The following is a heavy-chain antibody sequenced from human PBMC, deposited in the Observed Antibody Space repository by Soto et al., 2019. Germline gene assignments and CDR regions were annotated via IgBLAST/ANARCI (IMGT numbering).Heavy chain of an antibody. CDR3: ARDKITGLFDY. J-gene: IGHJ4*02. V-gene: IGHV4-39*07. CDR2: IFYTGTT. CDR1: GGSVDSNRYY. Sequence: PSETLSLTCTVSGGSVDSNRYYWAWIRQPPGKGLEWIGSIFYTGTTNYNPSLKSRVTMSADTSKNQFSLKLNSVTAADTAVYYCARDKITGLFDYWGQGTLVTVSS. D-gene: IGHD2-8*02.